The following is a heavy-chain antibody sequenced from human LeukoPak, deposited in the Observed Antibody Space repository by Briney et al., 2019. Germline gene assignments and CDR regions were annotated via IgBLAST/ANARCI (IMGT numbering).Heavy chain of an antibody. Sequence: GRSLRLSCAASGFTFDDYAMHWVRQAPGKGVEGVSGISWNSGSIVYADSVKGRFTISRDNAKNSLYLQMNSLRAEDMALYYCAKAPNAEIVGAIFDYWGQGTLVTVSS. CDR1: GFTFDDYA. V-gene: IGHV3-9*03. D-gene: IGHD1-26*01. J-gene: IGHJ4*02. CDR2: ISWNSGSI. CDR3: AKAPNAEIVGAIFDY.